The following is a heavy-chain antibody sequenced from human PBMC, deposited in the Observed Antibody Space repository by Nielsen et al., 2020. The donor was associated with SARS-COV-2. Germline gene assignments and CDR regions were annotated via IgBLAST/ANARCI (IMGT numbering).Heavy chain of an antibody. CDR1: GFSFDDHG. V-gene: IGHV3-20*01. CDR3: VRGDGYYLFAFDD. Sequence: GESLKISCEASGFSFDDHGMSWVRQAPGKGLEWVASTSWNGDTTDYADSVKGRFTISRDNAKNTLYLQMNSLRAEDTALYHCVRGDGYYLFAFDDWGQGTMVTVSS. CDR2: TSWNGDTT. J-gene: IGHJ3*01. D-gene: IGHD5-24*01.